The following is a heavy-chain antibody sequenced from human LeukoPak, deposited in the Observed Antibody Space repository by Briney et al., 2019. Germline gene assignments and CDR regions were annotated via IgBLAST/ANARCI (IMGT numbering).Heavy chain of an antibody. D-gene: IGHD3-22*01. V-gene: IGHV3-48*04. CDR1: GFTFSSYS. CDR3: AKDLSTYYHDSRTPDY. J-gene: IGHJ4*02. CDR2: ISAISSSST. Sequence: GGSLRLSCAASGFTFSSYSMNWVRQAPGKGLEWVSYISAISSSSTYYADSVKGRFTISRDNAKNSLYLQMNSLRAEDTAVYYCAKDLSTYYHDSRTPDYWGQGTLVTVSS.